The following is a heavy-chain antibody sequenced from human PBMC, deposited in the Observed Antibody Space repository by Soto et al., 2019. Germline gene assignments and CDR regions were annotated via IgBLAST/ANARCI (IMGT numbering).Heavy chain of an antibody. J-gene: IGHJ4*02. D-gene: IGHD1-20*01. Sequence: GGSLRLSCAASGFTFSSYAMSWVRQAPGKGLEWVSAISGSGGSTYYADSVKGRFTISRDNSKNTLYLQMNILRAEDTAVYYCAKDGISRISGTPAEIDYWGQGTLVTVSS. CDR3: AKDGISRISGTPAEIDY. CDR1: GFTFSSYA. V-gene: IGHV3-23*01. CDR2: ISGSGGST.